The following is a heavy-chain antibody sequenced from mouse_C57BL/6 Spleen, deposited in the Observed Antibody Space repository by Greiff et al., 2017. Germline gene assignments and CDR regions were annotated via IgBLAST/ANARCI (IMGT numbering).Heavy chain of an antibody. V-gene: IGHV1-64*01. J-gene: IGHJ3*01. D-gene: IGHD2-4*01. CDR2: IHPNSGST. CDR1: GYTFTSYW. CDR3: ARLEYDYGGAWFAY. Sequence: VQLQQPGAELVKPGASVKLSCKASGYTFTSYWMPWVKQRPGQGLEWIGMIHPNSGSTNYNEKFKSKATLTVDKSSSTAYMQLSSRTSEDSAVYYCARLEYDYGGAWFAYWGQGTLVTVSA.